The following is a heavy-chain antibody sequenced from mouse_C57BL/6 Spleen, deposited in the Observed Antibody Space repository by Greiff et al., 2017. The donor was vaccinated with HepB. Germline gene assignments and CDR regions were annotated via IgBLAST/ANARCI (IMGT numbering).Heavy chain of an antibody. Sequence: EVKLMESGGGLVKPGGSLKLSCAASGFTFSSYAMSWVRQTPEKRLEWVATISDGGSYTYYQDNVKGRFTISRDNAKNNLYLQMSQLKSEDTALYYCARGEVTKTEDWFAYWGQGTLVTVSA. D-gene: IGHD2-2*01. V-gene: IGHV5-4*03. CDR2: ISDGGSYT. CDR3: ARGEVTKTEDWFAY. J-gene: IGHJ3*01. CDR1: GFTFSSYA.